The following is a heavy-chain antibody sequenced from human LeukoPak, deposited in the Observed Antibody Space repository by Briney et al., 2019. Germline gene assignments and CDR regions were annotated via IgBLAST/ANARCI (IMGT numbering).Heavy chain of an antibody. D-gene: IGHD2-15*01. J-gene: IGHJ4*02. Sequence: ASVKVSCKASGYTFTSYGISWVRQAPGQGLEWMGWISAYNGNTNYAQKLQGRVTMTTDTSTSTAYMELRSLRSDDTAVYYCARKLGYCSGGSCYLCDYWGQGTLVAVSS. CDR3: ARKLGYCSGGSCYLCDY. V-gene: IGHV1-18*01. CDR1: GYTFTSYG. CDR2: ISAYNGNT.